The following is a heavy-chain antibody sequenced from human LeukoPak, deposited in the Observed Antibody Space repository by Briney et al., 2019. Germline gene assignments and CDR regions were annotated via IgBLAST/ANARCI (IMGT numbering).Heavy chain of an antibody. V-gene: IGHV1-2*02. CDR2: INPNSGGT. CDR3: ASDLVVPAAIHRGLLYYFDY. J-gene: IGHJ4*02. D-gene: IGHD2-2*02. Sequence: ASVKVSCKASGYSFTSYAMNWVRQAPGQGLEWMGWINPNSGGTNYAQKFQGGVTMTRDTSISTAYMELSRLRSDDTAVYYCASDLVVPAAIHRGLLYYFDYWGQGTLVTVSS. CDR1: GYSFTSYA.